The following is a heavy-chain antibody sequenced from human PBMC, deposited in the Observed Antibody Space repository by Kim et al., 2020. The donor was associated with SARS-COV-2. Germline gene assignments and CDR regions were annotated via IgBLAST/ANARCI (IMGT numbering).Heavy chain of an antibody. CDR2: IHYSGST. CDR3: ARAYYDWWFDP. J-gene: IGHJ5*02. Sequence: SETLSLTCIVSDDYIRSGDYFWSWIRQSPGKGLEWIGNIHYSGSTSYNPSLKGRFTLSIDTSKNQFSLTLPSVTAADTAVYYCARAYYDWWFDPWGQGAL. CDR1: DDYIRSGDYF. V-gene: IGHV4-30-4*01. D-gene: IGHD3-9*01.